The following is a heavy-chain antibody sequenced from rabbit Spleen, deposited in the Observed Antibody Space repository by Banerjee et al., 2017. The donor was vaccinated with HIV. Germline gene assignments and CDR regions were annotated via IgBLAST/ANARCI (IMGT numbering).Heavy chain of an antibody. J-gene: IGHJ4*01. Sequence: QEQLVESGGDLVPPEGSLTLTCTASGFSFSSSYYICWVRQAPGKGLEWIACIYGGSSANTYYANWAKGRFTISKTSSTTVTLQMTSLTVADTATYFCTRSTGGDGGYVYANELWGPGTLVTVS. CDR2: IYGGSSANT. CDR1: GFSFSSSYY. V-gene: IGHV1S45*01. D-gene: IGHD6-1*01. CDR3: TRSTGGDGGYVYANEL.